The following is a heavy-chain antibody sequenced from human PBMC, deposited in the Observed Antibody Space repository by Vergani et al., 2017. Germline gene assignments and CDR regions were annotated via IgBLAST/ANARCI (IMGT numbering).Heavy chain of an antibody. Sequence: QVQLVQSGAEVKKPGSSVKVSCKASGGTFSSYAISWVRQAPGQGLEWMGGFIPIFGTANYAQKFQGRVTITADESTSTAYKELSSLRSEDTGVYYCAVGVGASARKGRYYYYYMDVWGKGTTVTVSS. CDR1: GGTFSSYA. D-gene: IGHD1-26*01. J-gene: IGHJ6*03. V-gene: IGHV1-69*01. CDR3: AVGVGASARKGRYYYYYMDV. CDR2: FIPIFGTA.